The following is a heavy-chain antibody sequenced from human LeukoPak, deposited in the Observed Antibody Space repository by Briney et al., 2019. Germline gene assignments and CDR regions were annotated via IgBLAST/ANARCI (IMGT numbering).Heavy chain of an antibody. Sequence: PSETLSLTCTVSGGSISSGGYYWSWIRPHPGQGLEWIGYIYYSGSTYYNPSLKSRVTISVDTSKNQFSLKLSSVTAADTAVYYCARAYCSSTGCHNYYFDYWGQGTLVTVSS. D-gene: IGHD2-2*01. J-gene: IGHJ4*02. CDR3: ARAYCSSTGCHNYYFDY. V-gene: IGHV4-31*03. CDR1: GGSISSGGYY. CDR2: IYYSGST.